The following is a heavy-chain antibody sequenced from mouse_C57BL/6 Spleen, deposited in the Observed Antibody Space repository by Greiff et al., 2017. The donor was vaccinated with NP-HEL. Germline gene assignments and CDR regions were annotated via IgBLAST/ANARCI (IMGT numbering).Heavy chain of an antibody. D-gene: IGHD1-1*01. J-gene: IGHJ1*03. Sequence: QVQLQQSGAELVRPGTSVKMSCKASGYTFTNYWIGWAKQRPGHGLEWIGDIYPGGGYTNYNEKFKGKATLTADKSSSTAYMQFSSLTSEDSAIYYCARRGTTVVAYWYFDVWGTGTTVTVSS. CDR2: IYPGGGYT. V-gene: IGHV1-63*01. CDR3: ARRGTTVVAYWYFDV. CDR1: GYTFTNYW.